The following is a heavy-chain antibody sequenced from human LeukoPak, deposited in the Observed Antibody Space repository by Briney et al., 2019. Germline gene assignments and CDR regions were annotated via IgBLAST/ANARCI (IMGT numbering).Heavy chain of an antibody. J-gene: IGHJ4*02. V-gene: IGHV3-30-3*01. Sequence: GALRLSCAASGFTFSSYAMHWVRQAPGKGLEWVAVISYDGSNKYYADSVKGRFTISRDNSKNTLYLQMNSLRAVDTAVYYCARVPTYCSSTSCYSLFDYWGQGTLVTVSS. CDR2: ISYDGSNK. D-gene: IGHD2-2*02. CDR3: ARVPTYCSSTSCYSLFDY. CDR1: GFTFSSYA.